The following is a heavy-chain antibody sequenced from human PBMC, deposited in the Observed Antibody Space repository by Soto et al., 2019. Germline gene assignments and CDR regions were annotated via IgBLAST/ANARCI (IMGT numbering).Heavy chain of an antibody. J-gene: IGHJ4*02. D-gene: IGHD6-19*01. CDR1: GGSMRGYY. V-gene: IGHV4-4*07. Sequence: QVRLQESGPGLVRPSETLSLNCTVSGGSMRGYYWSWIRQSAVKGLEWIGRIYVTGNTHYNPSLSSRVTMSLDTSKLQFSLNLSSVTAADTVMYFCVRGGSSGWLYFDSWGQGILVTVSS. CDR3: VRGGSSGWLYFDS. CDR2: IYVTGNT.